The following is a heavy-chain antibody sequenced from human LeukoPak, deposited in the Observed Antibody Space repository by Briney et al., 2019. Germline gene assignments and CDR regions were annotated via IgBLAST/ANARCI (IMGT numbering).Heavy chain of an antibody. CDR3: AKNHDSSGFNY. CDR1: GFTFSSYG. V-gene: IGHV3-30*18. Sequence: PGGSLRLSCAASGFTFSSYGMHWVRQAPGKGLEWVAVISYDGSNKYYADSVKGRFTISRDNSKNTLYLQMNSLRAEDTAVYCCAKNHDSSGFNYWGQGTLVTVSS. J-gene: IGHJ4*02. D-gene: IGHD3-22*01. CDR2: ISYDGSNK.